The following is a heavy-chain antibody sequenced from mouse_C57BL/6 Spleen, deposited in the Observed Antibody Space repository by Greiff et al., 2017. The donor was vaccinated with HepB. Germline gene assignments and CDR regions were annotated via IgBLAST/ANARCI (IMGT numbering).Heavy chain of an antibody. J-gene: IGHJ3*01. CDR3: ASYYDYDSAY. CDR1: GYTFTSYW. V-gene: IGHV1-69*01. CDR2: IDPSDSYT. Sequence: VQLQQPGAELVMPGASVKLSCKASGYTFTSYWMHWVMQRPGQGLEWIGEIDPSDSYTNYNQKFKGKSTLTVDKSSSTAYMQLSSLTSEDSAVYCYASYYDYDSAYWGQGTLVTVSA. D-gene: IGHD2-4*01.